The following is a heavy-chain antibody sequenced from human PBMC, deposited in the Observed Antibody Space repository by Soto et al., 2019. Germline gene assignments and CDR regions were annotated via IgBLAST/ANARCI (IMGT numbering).Heavy chain of an antibody. CDR1: GFTFSSYW. J-gene: IGHJ4*02. Sequence: EVQLVESGGGLVQPGGSLRLSCAASGFTFSSYWMHWVRQAPGKGLVWVSRISSDGSSTTYADSVKGRFTISRDNAKNTLFLQLNSLRAEDTAVYYCARDRGSSGRPYGLDYWGQGTLVTVSS. CDR2: ISSDGSST. CDR3: ARDRGSSGRPYGLDY. D-gene: IGHD6-19*01. V-gene: IGHV3-74*01.